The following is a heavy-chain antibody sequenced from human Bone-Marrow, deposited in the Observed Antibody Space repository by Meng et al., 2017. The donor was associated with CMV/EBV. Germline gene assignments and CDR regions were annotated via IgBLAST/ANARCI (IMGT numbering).Heavy chain of an antibody. CDR2: IIPIFGTA. D-gene: IGHD2-2*01. V-gene: IGHV1-69*05. CDR3: ARSLGGCSSTSCLDYYYGMDV. Sequence: SVKVSCKASGYTFTSYYMHWVRQAPGQGLEWMGGIIPIFGTANYAQKFQGRVTITTDESTSTAYMELSSLRSEDTAVYYCARSLGGCSSTSCLDYYYGMDVWGQGATVTVSS. CDR1: GYTFTSYY. J-gene: IGHJ6*02.